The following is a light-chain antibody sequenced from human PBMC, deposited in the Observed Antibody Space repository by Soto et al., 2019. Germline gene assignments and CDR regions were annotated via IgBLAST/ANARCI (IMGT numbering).Light chain of an antibody. CDR1: SSDVGGYNF. CDR3: SSYGGISNYVV. V-gene: IGLV2-8*01. CDR2: EVS. J-gene: IGLJ2*01. Sequence: QSALTQPPSASGSPGQSVTISCSGTSSDVGGYNFVSWYQQHPGKAPKLMIYEVSKRPSGVPDRFSGSKSGNTASLTVSGLQDEDEADYYCSSYGGISNYVVFGGGTKVTVL.